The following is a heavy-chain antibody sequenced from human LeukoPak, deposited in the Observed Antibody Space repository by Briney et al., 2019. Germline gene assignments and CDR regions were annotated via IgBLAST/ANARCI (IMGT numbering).Heavy chain of an antibody. Sequence: ASVKVSCKASGYTFTSYGISWVRRAPGQGLEWMGWISAYSGDTNYAQKFQGRATMTTDTSTSTAYMELRSLSSDDTAVYYCARDQLTTVTSRHYYYYYGMDVWGQGTTVTVSS. CDR1: GYTFTSYG. D-gene: IGHD4-17*01. CDR2: ISAYSGDT. V-gene: IGHV1-18*01. CDR3: ARDQLTTVTSRHYYYYYGMDV. J-gene: IGHJ6*02.